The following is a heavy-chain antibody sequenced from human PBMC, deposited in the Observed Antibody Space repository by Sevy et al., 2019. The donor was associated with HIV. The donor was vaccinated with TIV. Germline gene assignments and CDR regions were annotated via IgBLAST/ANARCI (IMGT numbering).Heavy chain of an antibody. CDR2: MSPKSGNT. J-gene: IGHJ6*02. CDR3: ASYASGDVWNYEYYYYGMDV. V-gene: IGHV1-8*02. CDR1: GDTFTTYD. D-gene: IGHD3-3*01. Sequence: ASVKVSCKASGDTFTTYDINWVRQAPGQGLEWMGWMSPKSGNTGFAQKFQGRLTMTRDTSISTAYMELSSLKSEDTAVYYCASYASGDVWNYEYYYYGMDVWGQGTTVTVSS.